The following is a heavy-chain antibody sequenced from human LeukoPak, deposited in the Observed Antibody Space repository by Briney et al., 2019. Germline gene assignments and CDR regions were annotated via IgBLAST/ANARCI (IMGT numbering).Heavy chain of an antibody. Sequence: SETLSLTCAVYGGSFSGYHWSWIRQPPGKGLEWIGEINHSGSTNYNPSLKSRVTISVDTSKNQFSLKLSSVTAADTAVYYCARDPYSSGWYTQQDWGQGTLVTVSS. CDR3: ARDPYSSGWYTQQD. CDR1: GGSFSGYH. V-gene: IGHV4-34*01. CDR2: INHSGST. D-gene: IGHD6-19*01. J-gene: IGHJ4*02.